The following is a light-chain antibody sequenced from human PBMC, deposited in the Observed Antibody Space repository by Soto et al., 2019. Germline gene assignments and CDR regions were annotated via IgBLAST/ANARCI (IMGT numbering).Light chain of an antibody. CDR3: QQTDSTPQT. J-gene: IGKJ1*01. Sequence: DIQMTQSPSSLSESVGDRVTISCRASQSIRNYVSWYQQKPGTAPKLLIRAASTLQSGVPSRFSGSGSGTDFTLTISSLQIEDFATYFCQQTDSTPQTFGQGTNVEI. CDR1: QSIRNY. CDR2: AAS. V-gene: IGKV1-39*01.